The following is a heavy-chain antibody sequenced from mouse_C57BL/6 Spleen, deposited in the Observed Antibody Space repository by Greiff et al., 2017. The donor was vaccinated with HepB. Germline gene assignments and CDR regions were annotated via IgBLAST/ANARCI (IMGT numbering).Heavy chain of an antibody. CDR3: ASYMNWDFDY. D-gene: IGHD4-1*01. CDR2: IRNKANGYTT. V-gene: IGHV7-3*01. Sequence: EVQRVESGGGLVQPGGSLSLSCAASGFTFTDYYMSWVRQPPGKALEWLGFIRNKANGYTTEYSASVKGRFTISRDNSQSILYLQMNALRAEDSATYYCASYMNWDFDYWGQGTTFTVSS. CDR1: GFTFTDYY. J-gene: IGHJ2*01.